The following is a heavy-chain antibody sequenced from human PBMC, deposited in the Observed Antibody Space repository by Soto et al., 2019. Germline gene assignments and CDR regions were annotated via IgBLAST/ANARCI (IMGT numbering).Heavy chain of an antibody. CDR2: IKSKTNGGTT. J-gene: IGHJ4*02. Sequence: EVQLVESGGGLVKAGESLRVSCAASGFTFSNAWMSWVRQAPGKGLEWVGRIKSKTNGGTTDYAAPVKGRFSISREDSKNPPYLQKNSLKTEETAVYYCTTDDPINRNWGQGTLVTVSS. V-gene: IGHV3-15*01. CDR3: TTDDPINRN. CDR1: GFTFSNAW.